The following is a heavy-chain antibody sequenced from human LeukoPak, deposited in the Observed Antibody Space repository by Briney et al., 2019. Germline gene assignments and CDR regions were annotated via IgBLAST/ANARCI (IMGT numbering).Heavy chain of an antibody. J-gene: IGHJ6*02. Sequence: PGGSLRLSCAASGFPFDDYGMSWVRQAPGKGLEWIGEINCSGGNNYNPSSKNGGTISVRKTKKQSSLMLSSVTTADTTVYYCAGANRGNNSRGMDVCGQGTTVTVSS. CDR1: GFPFDDYG. D-gene: IGHD6-13*01. CDR2: INCSGGN. V-gene: IGHV4-4*02. CDR3: AGANRGNNSRGMDV.